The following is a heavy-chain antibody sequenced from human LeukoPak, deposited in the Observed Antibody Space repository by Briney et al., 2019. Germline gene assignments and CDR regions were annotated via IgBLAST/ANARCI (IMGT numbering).Heavy chain of an antibody. D-gene: IGHD1-26*01. CDR1: GYTFTSYG. J-gene: IGHJ6*02. V-gene: IGHV1-18*01. CDR2: ISAYNGNT. Sequence: ASVKVSCKASGYTFTSYGISWVRQAPGQGLEWMGWISAYNGNTNYAQKLQGRVTMTTDTATRTVYMELRSLKSDDTAVYYCARHQGELRFYYYSMDVWGQGTRVTVAS. CDR3: ARHQGELRFYYYSMDV.